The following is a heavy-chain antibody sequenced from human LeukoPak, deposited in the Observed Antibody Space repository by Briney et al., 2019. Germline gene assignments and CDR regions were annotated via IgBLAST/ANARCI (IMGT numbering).Heavy chain of an antibody. J-gene: IGHJ4*02. V-gene: IGHV1-2*02. CDR2: INPNTGGT. D-gene: IGHD5-12*01. CDR3: ARDLATIDGIAWYYFEN. Sequence: APVKVSCKASGYTFSDHYIHWVRQAPGQGFEWMGWINPNTGGTDYAQKFQDRIALTSYTSISTVYMELNRLESDDTALYYCARDLATIDGIAWYYFENWGQGTLVTVS. CDR1: GYTFSDHY.